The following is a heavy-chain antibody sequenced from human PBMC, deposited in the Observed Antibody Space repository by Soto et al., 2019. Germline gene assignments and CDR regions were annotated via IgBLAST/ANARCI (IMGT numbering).Heavy chain of an antibody. V-gene: IGHV3-21*01. CDR3: ARATAAVVPAAIPRWDSSLSGMDV. D-gene: IGHD2-2*02. Sequence: EVQLVESGGGMVKPGGSLRLSCAASGFTFSSYSMNWVRQAPGKGLEWAPSITSSSSYIYYADTVEARFTISRDSAKNSLYRQMNSLRAEDTAVYYCARATAAVVPAAIPRWDSSLSGMDVWGQGTTVTVSS. J-gene: IGHJ6*02. CDR2: ITSSSSYI. CDR1: GFTFSSYS.